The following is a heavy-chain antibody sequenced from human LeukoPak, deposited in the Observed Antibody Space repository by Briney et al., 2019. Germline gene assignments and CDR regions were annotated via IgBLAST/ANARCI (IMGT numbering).Heavy chain of an antibody. CDR2: IYYSGSP. CDR3: ARVTGYSSGWYADYYYGMDV. V-gene: IGHV4-59*01. D-gene: IGHD6-19*01. CDR1: GGSISSYY. J-gene: IGHJ6*02. Sequence: PSETLSLTCTVSGGSISSYYRSWIRQPPGKGLDWIGYIYYSGSPNYNPSLKSRVTISVDTSKNQFSLKLSSVTAADTAVYYCARVTGYSSGWYADYYYGMDVWGQGTTVTVSS.